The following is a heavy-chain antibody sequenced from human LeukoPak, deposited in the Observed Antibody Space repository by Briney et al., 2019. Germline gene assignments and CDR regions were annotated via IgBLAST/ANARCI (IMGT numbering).Heavy chain of an antibody. J-gene: IGHJ6*03. CDR2: IIPIFGTA. V-gene: IGHV1-69*05. CDR1: GGTFSSYA. Sequence: SVKVSCKASGGTFSSYAISWVRQAPGQGPEWMGGIIPIFGTANYAQKFQGRVTITTDESTSTAYMELSSLRSEDTAVYYCARGGYGSGRPYYYYYYYMDVWGKGTTVTVSS. D-gene: IGHD3-10*01. CDR3: ARGGYGSGRPYYYYYYYMDV.